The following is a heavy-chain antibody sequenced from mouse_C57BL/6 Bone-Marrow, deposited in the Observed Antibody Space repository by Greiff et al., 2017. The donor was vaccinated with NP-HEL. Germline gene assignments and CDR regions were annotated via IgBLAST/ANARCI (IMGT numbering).Heavy chain of an antibody. CDR1: GFTFSDYG. CDR2: ISSGSSTI. J-gene: IGHJ4*01. Sequence: EVHLVESGGGLVKPGGSLKLSCAASGFTFSDYGMHWVRQAPEKGLEWVAYISSGSSTIYYADTVKGRFTISRDNAKITLFLQMTSLRSEDTAMYYCARRYRGLYYYAMDYWGQGTSVTVSS. V-gene: IGHV5-17*01. CDR3: ARRYRGLYYYAMDY. D-gene: IGHD2-12*01.